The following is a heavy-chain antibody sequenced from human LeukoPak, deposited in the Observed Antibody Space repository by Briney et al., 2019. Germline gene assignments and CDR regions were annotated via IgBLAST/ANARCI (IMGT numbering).Heavy chain of an antibody. Sequence: GGSLRLSCAASGFTLSSYEMNWVRQAPGRGLEWGSYISSSGSTIYHAASVKGRFTISRDNAKNSLYLQMNSLRAEDTAVYYCARAGWLEWLRRTRYFDYWGQGTLVTVSS. CDR1: GFTLSSYE. CDR3: ARAGWLEWLRRTRYFDY. J-gene: IGHJ4*02. D-gene: IGHD5-12*01. V-gene: IGHV3-48*03. CDR2: ISSSGSTI.